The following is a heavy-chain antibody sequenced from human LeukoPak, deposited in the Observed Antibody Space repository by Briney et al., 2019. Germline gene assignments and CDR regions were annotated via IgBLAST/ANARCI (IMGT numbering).Heavy chain of an antibody. D-gene: IGHD3/OR15-3a*01. Sequence: SETLSLTCTVSGGSISSGDYYWSWIRQPPGKGLEWIGYIYYSGSTYYNPSLKSRVTISVDTSKNQFSLKLSSVTAADTAVYYCARESPGLDQSFFDYWGQGTLVTVSS. CDR3: ARESPGLDQSFFDY. CDR1: GGSISSGDYY. J-gene: IGHJ4*02. V-gene: IGHV4-30-4*08. CDR2: IYYSGST.